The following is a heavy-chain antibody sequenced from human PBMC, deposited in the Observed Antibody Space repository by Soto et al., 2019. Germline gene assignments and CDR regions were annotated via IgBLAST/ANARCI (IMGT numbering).Heavy chain of an antibody. CDR1: GGSFSGYY. CDR3: ARSSNMDV. D-gene: IGHD6-6*01. CDR2: INHSGST. Sequence: SETLSLTCAVYGGSFSGYYWSWIRQPPGKGLEWIGEINHSGSTNYNPSLKSRVTISVDTSKNQFSLKLSSVTAADTAVYYCARSSNMDVWGKGTTVTVSS. J-gene: IGHJ6*03. V-gene: IGHV4-34*01.